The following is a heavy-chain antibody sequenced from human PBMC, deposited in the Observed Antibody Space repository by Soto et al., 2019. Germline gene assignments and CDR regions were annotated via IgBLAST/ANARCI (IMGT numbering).Heavy chain of an antibody. CDR2: IYYSGST. J-gene: IGHJ4*02. Sequence: PSETLSLTCTVSGGSISSGDYYWTWIRQHPGKGLEWIGYIYYSGSTYYNPSLKSRVTILVDTSKNQFSLNLSSVTAADTAVYYCARGYGRNFDYWGQGTLVTVSS. CDR3: ARGYGRNFDY. D-gene: IGHD5-18*01. V-gene: IGHV4-31*03. CDR1: GGSISSGDYY.